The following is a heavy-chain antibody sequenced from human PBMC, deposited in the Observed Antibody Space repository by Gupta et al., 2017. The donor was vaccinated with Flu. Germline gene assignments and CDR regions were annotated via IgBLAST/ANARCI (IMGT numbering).Heavy chain of an antibody. V-gene: IGHV7-4-1*02. CDR2: INTDTGRP. CDR3: ARGQRKFDP. J-gene: IGHJ5*02. Sequence: NWVRQAPGHGLEWMGWINTDTGRPTYARAFTGRFVFSLDTSVTTAYLQITGLQTNDTAIFYCARGQRKFDPWGQGTLVTVSS.